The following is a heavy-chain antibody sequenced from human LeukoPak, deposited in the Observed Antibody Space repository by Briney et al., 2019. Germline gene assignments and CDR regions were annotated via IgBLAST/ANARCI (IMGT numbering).Heavy chain of an antibody. J-gene: IGHJ4*02. CDR2: IYYSGST. CDR3: ARREISSGYVYYFDY. Sequence: SETLSLTCTVSGGSISSYYWSWIRQPPGKGLEWIGYIYYSGSTNYNPSLKSRVTISVDTSKNQFSLKLSSVTAADTAVYYCARREISSGYVYYFDYWGQGTLVNVSS. CDR1: GGSISSYY. V-gene: IGHV4-59*01. D-gene: IGHD3-22*01.